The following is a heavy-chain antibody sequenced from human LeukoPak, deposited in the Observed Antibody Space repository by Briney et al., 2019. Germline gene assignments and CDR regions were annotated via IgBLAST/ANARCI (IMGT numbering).Heavy chain of an antibody. CDR3: ARAPGLCFDY. J-gene: IGHJ4*02. D-gene: IGHD7-27*01. CDR2: ISSSSTYI. V-gene: IGHV3-21*01. Sequence: PGGSLRLSCAASGFTFSSYNMNWVRQAPGKGLEWVSSISSSSTYIYYADSVKGRFTISRDNAKNSLYLQMNSLRAEDTAVYYCARAPGLCFDYWGQGTLVTVSS. CDR1: GFTFSSYN.